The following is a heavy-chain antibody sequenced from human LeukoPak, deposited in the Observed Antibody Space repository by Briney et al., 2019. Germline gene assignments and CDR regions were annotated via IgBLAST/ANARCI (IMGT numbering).Heavy chain of an antibody. D-gene: IGHD3-3*01. Sequence: GESLKISCKGSGYSFSSYWIGWVRQMPGKGLEWMGIIHPGDSDSRYSPSFQGQVTVSADKSISTAYLQWSSLKASDTAMYYCARQGVRGYYYDFWRRPPGVPFDYWGQGTLVDVSS. V-gene: IGHV5-51*01. J-gene: IGHJ4*02. CDR3: ARQGVRGYYYDFWRRPPGVPFDY. CDR1: GYSFSSYW. CDR2: IHPGDSDS.